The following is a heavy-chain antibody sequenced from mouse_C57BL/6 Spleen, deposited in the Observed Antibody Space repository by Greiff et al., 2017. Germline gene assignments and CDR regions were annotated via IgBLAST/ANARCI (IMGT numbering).Heavy chain of an antibody. V-gene: IGHV1-69*01. J-gene: IGHJ1*03. Sequence: QVQLQQPGAELVMPGASVKLSCKASGYTFTSSWMHWVKQRPGQGLEWIGEIDPSDSYTNYNQKFKGKSTLTVDKSSGTAYMQLSSLTSEDSAVYYCARRGLLWLRQGYFDVWGTGTTVTVSS. CDR2: IDPSDSYT. D-gene: IGHD2-2*01. CDR1: GYTFTSSW. CDR3: ARRGLLWLRQGYFDV.